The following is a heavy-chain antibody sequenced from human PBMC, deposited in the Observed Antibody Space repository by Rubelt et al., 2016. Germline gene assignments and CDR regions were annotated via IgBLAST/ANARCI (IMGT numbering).Heavy chain of an antibody. D-gene: IGHD1-26*01. Sequence: APGKGLEWVSSISSSSSYIYYADSVKGRFTISRDNAKNLLFLQMNSLRAEDTAVYYCARDLSLVGAVYFDYWCQGTLVTVSS. CDR3: ARDLSLVGAVYFDY. V-gene: IGHV3-21*01. J-gene: IGHJ4*02. CDR2: ISSSSSYI.